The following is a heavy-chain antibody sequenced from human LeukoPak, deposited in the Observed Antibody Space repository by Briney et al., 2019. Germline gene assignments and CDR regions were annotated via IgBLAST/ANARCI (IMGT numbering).Heavy chain of an antibody. CDR1: GEFFSGFY. Sequence: SETLSLTCDVHGEFFSGFYWSWIRQSPGKGLEWIGDINHSGTTKCNPSLKSRVTLLIDTSKNHFSLKVNSVTAADTAVYYCARLPLGAFGEVLNFDLWGQGTVVTVSS. CDR2: INHSGTT. V-gene: IGHV4-34*01. D-gene: IGHD3-10*01. J-gene: IGHJ4*02. CDR3: ARLPLGAFGEVLNFDL.